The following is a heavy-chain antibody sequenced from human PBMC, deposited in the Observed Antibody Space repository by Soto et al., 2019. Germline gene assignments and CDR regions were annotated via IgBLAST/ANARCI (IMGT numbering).Heavy chain of an antibody. CDR3: AKDHTALAAAGLFDY. D-gene: IGHD6-13*01. CDR2: ISGSGGST. Sequence: EVQLLESGGGLVQPGGSLRLSCAASGFTFSSYAMSWVRQAPGKGLEWVSAISGSGGSTYYADSVKGRFTISRDNSKTTLYLQMNSLRAEDTAVYYCAKDHTALAAAGLFDYWGQGTLVTVAS. CDR1: GFTFSSYA. V-gene: IGHV3-23*01. J-gene: IGHJ4*02.